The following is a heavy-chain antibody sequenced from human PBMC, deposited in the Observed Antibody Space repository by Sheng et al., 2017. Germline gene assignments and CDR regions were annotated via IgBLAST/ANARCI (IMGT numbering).Heavy chain of an antibody. CDR1: GGTFSSYA. Sequence: QVQLVQSGAEVKKPGSSVKVSCKASGGTFSSYAISWVRQAPGQGLEWMGGIIPIFGTANYAQKFQGRVTITADESTSTAYMELSSLRSEDTAVYYCARGQLWLLEPIGRGAFDIWGQGTMVTVSS. J-gene: IGHJ3*02. CDR2: IIPIFGTA. D-gene: IGHD5-18*01. CDR3: ARGQLWLLEPIGRGAFDI. V-gene: IGHV1-69*01.